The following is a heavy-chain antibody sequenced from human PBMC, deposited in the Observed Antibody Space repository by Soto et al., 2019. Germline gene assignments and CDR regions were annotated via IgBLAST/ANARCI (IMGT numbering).Heavy chain of an antibody. CDR1: GFTFSSYA. CDR3: AKEVSLRPLKYYFDY. D-gene: IGHD3-16*01. CDR2: ISGSGGST. V-gene: IGHV3-23*01. Sequence: VGSLRLSCAASGFTFSSYAMSWVRQAPGKGLEWVSAISGSGGSTYYADSVKGRFTISRDNSKNTLYLQMNSLRAEDTAVYYCAKEVSLRPLKYYFDYWGQGTLVTVSS. J-gene: IGHJ4*02.